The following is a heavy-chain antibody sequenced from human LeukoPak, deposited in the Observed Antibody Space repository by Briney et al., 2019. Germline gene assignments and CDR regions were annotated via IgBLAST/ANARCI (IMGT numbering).Heavy chain of an antibody. D-gene: IGHD6-13*01. V-gene: IGHV3-66*01. Sequence: GGSLRLSCAASGFTVSSNHMSWVRQAPGKGLEWVSVIYSGGSTYYADSVKGRFTISRDNSKNTLYLQMNSLRAEDTAVYYCARTGIAAAEYSWGQGTLVTVSS. CDR1: GFTVSSNH. CDR2: IYSGGST. CDR3: ARTGIAAAEYS. J-gene: IGHJ4*02.